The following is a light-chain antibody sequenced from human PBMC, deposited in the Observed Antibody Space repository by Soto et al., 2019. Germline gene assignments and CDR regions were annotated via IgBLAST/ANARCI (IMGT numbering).Light chain of an antibody. V-gene: IGKV3-11*01. CDR3: HHRGNGIT. J-gene: IGKJ5*01. CDR1: QSVHNF. CDR2: GAS. Sequence: EVVLTQSPATLALSPGDRAALSCKASQSVHNFLAWYQQKPGQAPRLLIYGASNRAAGIPARFSGSGSGTDFTLTINSLEPEDFAVYYCHHRGNGITFGQGTRLEI.